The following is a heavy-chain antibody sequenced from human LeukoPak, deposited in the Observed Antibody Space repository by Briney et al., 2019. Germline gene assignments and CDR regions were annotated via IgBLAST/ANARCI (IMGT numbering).Heavy chain of an antibody. CDR3: ARGQGTVTTH. D-gene: IGHD4-11*01. V-gene: IGHV4-34*01. CDR1: GGSFSGYY. J-gene: IGHJ4*02. CDR2: INHSGSA. Sequence: SETLSLTCAVSGGSFSGYYWTWIRQPPGKGLEWIGEINHSGSANYNPSLMSRVPISLDTSKNHFSLNLSSVTAADTAVYYCARGQGTVTTHWGQGTLVTVSS.